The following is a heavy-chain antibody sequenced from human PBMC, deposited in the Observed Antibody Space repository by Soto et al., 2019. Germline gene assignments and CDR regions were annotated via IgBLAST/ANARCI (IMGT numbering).Heavy chain of an antibody. CDR2: ISYAGDYK. CDR3: AREPWGYSGSAKHFDY. J-gene: IGHJ4*02. Sequence: QVHLVESGGGVVQPGGSLRLSCAASGFNFRGFTMHWVRQAPDKGLEWLSVISYAGDYKNYADSVRGRISNSRDNSKNTLFLQMNSLRPDDTAVYFCAREPWGYSGSAKHFDYWGQGSLVIVSS. CDR1: GFNFRGFT. D-gene: IGHD6-25*01. V-gene: IGHV3-30-3*01.